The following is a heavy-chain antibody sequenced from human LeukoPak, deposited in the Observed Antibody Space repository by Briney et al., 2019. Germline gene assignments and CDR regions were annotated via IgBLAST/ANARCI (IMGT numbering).Heavy chain of an antibody. Sequence: SETLSLTCTVSGGPISSGGYYWSWIRQHPGKGLEWIGYIYYSGSTYYNPSLKSRVTISVDTSKNQFSLKLSSVTAADTAVYYCARVRGLGIPVAPWGQGTLVTVSS. J-gene: IGHJ4*02. CDR2: IYYSGST. D-gene: IGHD6-19*01. CDR1: GGPISSGGYY. V-gene: IGHV4-31*03. CDR3: ARVRGLGIPVAP.